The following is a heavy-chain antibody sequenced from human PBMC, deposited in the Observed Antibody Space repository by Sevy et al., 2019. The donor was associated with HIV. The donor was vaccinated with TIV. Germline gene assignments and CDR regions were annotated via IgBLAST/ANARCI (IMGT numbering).Heavy chain of an antibody. J-gene: IGHJ4*02. CDR3: ARALYPYDFWSGSSY. D-gene: IGHD3-3*01. V-gene: IGHV3-7*03. CDR1: GFTFTTYW. Sequence: GGSLRLSCAASGFTFTTYWMTWVRQAPGKGLEWVANINQDGSKINYVDSGKGRFIISRDNAKKSLYVQMNSLRAEDTAVYYCARALYPYDFWSGSSYWGQGTLVTVSS. CDR2: INQDGSKI.